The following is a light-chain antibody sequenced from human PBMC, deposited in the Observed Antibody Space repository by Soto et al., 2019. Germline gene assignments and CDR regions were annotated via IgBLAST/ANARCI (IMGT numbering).Light chain of an antibody. CDR1: QSVSSY. V-gene: IGKV3-11*01. CDR2: DAS. Sequence: EIVLTQSPATLSLSPGERATLSCRARQSVSSYLTWYQQKPGQAPRLLIYDASNRATGIPARFSGSGSGTDFTLAISRLEPEAFAVYYCQQRTNWLITFGHDTKVDI. CDR3: QQRTNWLIT. J-gene: IGKJ3*01.